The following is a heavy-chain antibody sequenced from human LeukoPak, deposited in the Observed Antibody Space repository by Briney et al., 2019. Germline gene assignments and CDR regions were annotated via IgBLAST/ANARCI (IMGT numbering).Heavy chain of an antibody. J-gene: IGHJ3*02. V-gene: IGHV4-34*01. D-gene: IGHD4-23*01. CDR1: GGSFSGYY. CDR3: ARHVTTVVTTSAFDI. CDR2: INHSGST. Sequence: SETLSLTCAVYGGSFSGYYWSWIRQPPGKGLEWIGEINHSGSTNYNPSLKSRVTISVDTSKNQFSLKLSSVTAADTAVYYCARHVTTVVTTSAFDIWGQGTMVTVSS.